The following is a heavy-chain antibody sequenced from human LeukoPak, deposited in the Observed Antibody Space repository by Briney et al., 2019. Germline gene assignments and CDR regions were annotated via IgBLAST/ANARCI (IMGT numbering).Heavy chain of an antibody. Sequence: PGGSLRLSCAASGFTFSSYAMHWVRQAPGKGLEWVAVISYDGSNKYYADSVKGRFTISRDNSKNTLYLQMNSLRAEDTAVYYCARDNEEIVVVPAAIDYRGQGTLVTVSS. CDR1: GFTFSSYA. J-gene: IGHJ4*02. V-gene: IGHV3-30*04. CDR3: ARDNEEIVVVPAAIDY. CDR2: ISYDGSNK. D-gene: IGHD2-2*01.